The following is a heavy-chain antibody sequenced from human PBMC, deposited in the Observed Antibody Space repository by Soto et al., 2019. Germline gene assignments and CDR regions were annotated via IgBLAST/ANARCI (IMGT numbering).Heavy chain of an antibody. D-gene: IGHD2-15*01. V-gene: IGHV3-30*03. CDR3: ARSTYCNGGSCYPQY. CDR1: GFTFSDYG. J-gene: IGHJ4*02. Sequence: GVSLRLSCEGPGFTFSDYGFHWVRQAPGKGLEWVAMISYDGSDRYYRDSVQGRFTISRDDSKNTVFLQMNSLRTEDTAMYYCARSTYCNGGSCYPQYWGPGTLVTVSS. CDR2: ISYDGSDR.